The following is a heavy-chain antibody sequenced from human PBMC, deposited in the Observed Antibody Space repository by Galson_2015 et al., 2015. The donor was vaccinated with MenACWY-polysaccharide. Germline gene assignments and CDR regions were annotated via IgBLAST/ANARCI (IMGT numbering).Heavy chain of an antibody. J-gene: IGHJ2*01. V-gene: IGHV3-7*01. CDR2: IKQDGSEK. D-gene: IGHD5-18*01. CDR1: GFTFSSYW. Sequence: SLRLSCAASGFTFSSYWMSWVRQAPGKGLEWVANIKQDGSEKYYVDSVKGRFTISRDNAKNSLYLHMNSLRAEDTAVYYCARDQRGIQLWSRSYWYFDLWGRGTLVTVSS. CDR3: ARDQRGIQLWSRSYWYFDL.